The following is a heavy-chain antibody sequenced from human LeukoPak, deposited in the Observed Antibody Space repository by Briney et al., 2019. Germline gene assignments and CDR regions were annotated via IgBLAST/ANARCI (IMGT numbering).Heavy chain of an antibody. CDR3: ARSLVGAASSY. Sequence: YWIGWVRQMPGKGLEWIGDIYYSGSTYYNPSLKSRGTISVDTSKNQFSLKLTSVTAADTAVYYCARSLVGAASSYWGQGILVTVSS. CDR2: IYYSGST. D-gene: IGHD1-26*01. CDR1: Y. J-gene: IGHJ4*02. V-gene: IGHV4-31*02.